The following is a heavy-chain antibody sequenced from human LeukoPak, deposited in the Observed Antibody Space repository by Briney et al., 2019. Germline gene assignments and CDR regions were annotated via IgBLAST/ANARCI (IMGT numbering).Heavy chain of an antibody. V-gene: IGHV3-30*18. J-gene: IGHJ4*02. CDR1: GFTFSSYG. CDR3: AKVSICSSTSCSTSYFDY. Sequence: GSLRLSCAASGFTFSSYGMHWVRQAPGEGLEWVAVISYDGSNKYYADSVKGRFTISRDNSKNTLYLQMNSLRAEDTAVYYCAKVSICSSTSCSTSYFDYWGQGTLVTVSS. D-gene: IGHD2-2*01. CDR2: ISYDGSNK.